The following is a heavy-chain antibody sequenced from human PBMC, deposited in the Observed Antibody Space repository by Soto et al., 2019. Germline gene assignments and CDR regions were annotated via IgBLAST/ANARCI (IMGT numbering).Heavy chain of an antibody. J-gene: IGHJ5*02. Sequence: SVKVSCKASGYTFTSYDISWVRQAPGQGLEWMGRIIPILGIANYAQKFQGRVTITADKSTSTAYMELSSLRSEDTAVYYCARALYCSGGSCYWFDPWGQGTLVTVSS. CDR2: IIPILGIA. D-gene: IGHD2-15*01. CDR3: ARALYCSGGSCYWFDP. CDR1: GYTFTSYD. V-gene: IGHV1-69*04.